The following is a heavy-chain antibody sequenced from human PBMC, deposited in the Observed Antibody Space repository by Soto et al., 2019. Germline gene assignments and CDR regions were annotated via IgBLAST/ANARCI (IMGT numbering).Heavy chain of an antibody. CDR2: IYYSGST. CDR3: ALLQPGQYYYGMDV. CDR1: GGSISSGGYS. D-gene: IGHD1-26*01. Sequence: SETLSLTCAVSGGSISSGGYSWSWIRQPPGKGLEWIGSIYYSGSTHYNPSLKSRVTISVDTSKNHFSLKLSSVSAPDTAVYYSALLQPGQYYYGMDVWGQGTTVTVSS. V-gene: IGHV4-30-2*03. J-gene: IGHJ6*02.